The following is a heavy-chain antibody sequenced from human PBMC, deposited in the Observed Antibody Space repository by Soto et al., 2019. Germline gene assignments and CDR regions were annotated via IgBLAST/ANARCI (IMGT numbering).Heavy chain of an antibody. V-gene: IGHV4-59*01. J-gene: IGHJ4*02. D-gene: IGHD5-12*01. CDR3: ARDASGYEFDY. CDR1: GGSISSYY. Sequence: SEPLSLTCTVSGGSISSYYWSWIRQPPGKGLEWIGYIYYSGSTNYNPSLKSRVTISVDTSKNQFSLKLSSVTAADTAVYYCARDASGYEFDYWGQGTLVTVSS. CDR2: IYYSGST.